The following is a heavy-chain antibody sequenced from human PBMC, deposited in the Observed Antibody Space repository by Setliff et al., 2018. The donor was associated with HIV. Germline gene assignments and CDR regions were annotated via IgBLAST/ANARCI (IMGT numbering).Heavy chain of an antibody. CDR3: ASPASGGSSGQYHY. J-gene: IGHJ4*02. V-gene: IGHV4-39*01. D-gene: IGHD6-19*01. CDR1: GVSINRTDHY. Sequence: SETLSLTCSVSGVSINRTDHYWGWIRQSPGKSLEWIGSVSQSGSTYYNPSLKSRITISVYRSKNLFSLKLSSVTAADTAVYYCASPASGGSSGQYHYWGQGTLVTVSS. CDR2: VSQSGST.